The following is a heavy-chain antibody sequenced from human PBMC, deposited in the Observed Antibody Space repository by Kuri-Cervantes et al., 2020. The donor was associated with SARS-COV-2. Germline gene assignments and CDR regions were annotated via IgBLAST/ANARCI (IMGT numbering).Heavy chain of an antibody. V-gene: IGHV1-18*01. D-gene: IGHD2-2*01. CDR3: ARDRYCSSTSCSYWFDP. Sequence: ASVKVSCKASGYTFTSYGISWVRQAPGQGLEWMGWISAYNGNTNYAQKLQGRVTMTTDTSTSTAYMELRSLRSDDTAVYYCARDRYCSSTSCSYWFDPWGRGTLVTVSS. J-gene: IGHJ5*02. CDR1: GYTFTSYG. CDR2: ISAYNGNT.